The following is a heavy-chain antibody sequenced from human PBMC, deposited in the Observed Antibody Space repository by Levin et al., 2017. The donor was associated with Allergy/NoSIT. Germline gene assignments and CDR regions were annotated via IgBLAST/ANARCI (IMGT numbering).Heavy chain of an antibody. CDR2: ISSTISYI. CDR3: ARDAENGSGFDY. D-gene: IGHD3-10*01. CDR1: GFTFSSYS. V-gene: IGHV3-21*01. Sequence: GGSLRLSCAVSGFTFSSYSMNWVRQAPGKGLQWVSYISSTISYIYYADPVKGRFTISRDNAKNSLYLQMNSLRAEDTAVYYCARDAENGSGFDYWGQGTLVTVSS. J-gene: IGHJ4*02.